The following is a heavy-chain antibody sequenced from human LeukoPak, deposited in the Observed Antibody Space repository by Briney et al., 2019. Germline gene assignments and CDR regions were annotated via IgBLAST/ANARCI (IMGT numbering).Heavy chain of an antibody. CDR2: IIPIFGTA. D-gene: IGHD2-2*02. Sequence: EASVKVSCKASGGTFSSYAISWVRQAPGQGLEWMGGIIPIFGTANYAQKFQGRVTITADESTSTAYMELSSLRSEDTAVYYCARGVVVPAAIPDYYYYYMDVWGKGTTVTVSS. V-gene: IGHV1-69*13. CDR3: ARGVVVPAAIPDYYYYYMDV. CDR1: GGTFSSYA. J-gene: IGHJ6*03.